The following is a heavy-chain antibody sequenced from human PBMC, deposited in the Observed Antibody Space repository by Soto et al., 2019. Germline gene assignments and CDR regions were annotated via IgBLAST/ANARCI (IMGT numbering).Heavy chain of an antibody. Sequence: GASVKVSCKASGFTFTSSAVQWVRQARGQRLEWIGWIVVGSGNTNYAQKFQERVTITRDMSTSTAYMELSSLRSEDTAVYYCAAPGGITIFGVDCMDVWGQGTTVTVSS. CDR2: IVVGSGNT. CDR3: AAPGGITIFGVDCMDV. J-gene: IGHJ6*02. CDR1: GFTFTSSA. D-gene: IGHD3-3*01. V-gene: IGHV1-58*01.